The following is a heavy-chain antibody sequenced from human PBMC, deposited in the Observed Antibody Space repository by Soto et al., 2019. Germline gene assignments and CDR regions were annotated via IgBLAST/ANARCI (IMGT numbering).Heavy chain of an antibody. CDR1: GETISTVD. CDR3: AKNWNWGSLVH. J-gene: IGHJ4*02. Sequence: SETMCLTYTVSGETISTVDGSWIRQSPGKGLEWIGFIYYGGSTNYNPSLKSRVTISVDTPKNQFSLKLSSVTAADTAVYYCAKNWNWGSLVHWGQGTLVTVSS. D-gene: IGHD7-27*01. V-gene: IGHV4-59*08. CDR2: IYYGGST.